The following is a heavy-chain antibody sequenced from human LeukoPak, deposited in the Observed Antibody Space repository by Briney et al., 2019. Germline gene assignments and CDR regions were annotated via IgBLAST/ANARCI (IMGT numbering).Heavy chain of an antibody. J-gene: IGHJ4*02. CDR1: GYTFTSYY. Sequence: GASVKVSCKASGYTFTSYYMHWVRQAPGQGLEWMGWISAYNGNTNYAQKLQGRVTMTTDTSTSTAYMELRSLRSDDTAVYYCARNEIAVAGMVTKSFDYWGQGTLVTVSS. D-gene: IGHD6-19*01. V-gene: IGHV1-18*04. CDR2: ISAYNGNT. CDR3: ARNEIAVAGMVTKSFDY.